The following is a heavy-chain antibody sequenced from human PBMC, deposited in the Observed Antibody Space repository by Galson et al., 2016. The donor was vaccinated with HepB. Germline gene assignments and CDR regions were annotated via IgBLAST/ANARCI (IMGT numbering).Heavy chain of an antibody. CDR2: ISWNVNYI. CDR3: AKSDYGDYSRTDFDY. Sequence: SLRLSCAASGFTFHAYAMHWVRQAPGKGLEWVSGISWNVNYIGYAASVKGRFTISRDNAKHSLFLQMNSLRVEDTAFYYCAKSDYGDYSRTDFDYWGQGTLVTVSS. CDR1: GFTFHAYA. J-gene: IGHJ4*02. V-gene: IGHV3-9*01. D-gene: IGHD4-17*01.